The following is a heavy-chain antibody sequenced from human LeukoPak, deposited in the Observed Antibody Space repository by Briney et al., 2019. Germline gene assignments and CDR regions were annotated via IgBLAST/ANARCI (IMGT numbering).Heavy chain of an antibody. Sequence: GRSLRLSCAASGFTFSSYSMNWVRQAPGKGLEWVSYISSSSSTIYYADSVKGRFTISRDNAKNSLYLQMNSLRAEDTAVYYCARARYCSGGSCYSPFDYWGQGTLVTVSS. CDR1: GFTFSSYS. J-gene: IGHJ4*02. V-gene: IGHV3-48*01. CDR3: ARARYCSGGSCYSPFDY. CDR2: ISSSSSTI. D-gene: IGHD2-15*01.